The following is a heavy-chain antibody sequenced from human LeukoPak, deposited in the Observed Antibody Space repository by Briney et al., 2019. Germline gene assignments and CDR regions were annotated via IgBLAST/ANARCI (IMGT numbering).Heavy chain of an antibody. J-gene: IGHJ3*02. CDR3: ARGPYSYDSSGAFDI. CDR1: GGSISSYY. Sequence: SETLSFTGTVSGGSISSYYWSWIRQPPGKGLEWIGYIYYSGSTNYKPSLKSRVTISVDTSKNQFSLKLSSVTAADTAVYYCARGPYSYDSSGAFDIWGQGTMVTVSS. D-gene: IGHD3-22*01. V-gene: IGHV4-59*01. CDR2: IYYSGST.